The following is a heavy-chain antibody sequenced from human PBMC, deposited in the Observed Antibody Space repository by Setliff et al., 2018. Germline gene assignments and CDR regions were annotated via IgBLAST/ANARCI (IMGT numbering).Heavy chain of an antibody. CDR1: GYTFTPYG. CDR2: ISADNYKTNHLERFTADSGKT. CDR3: ARVTYCGGDCYSFDY. V-gene: IGHV1-18*01. D-gene: IGHD2-21*01. Sequence: GASVKVSCKASGYTFTPYGISWVRQAPGKGLEWMGWISADNYKTNHLERFTADSGKTKYVQKFQGRVTMTTDTSTSTAYVELRSLRSDDTAVYFCARVTYCGGDCYSFDYWGQGTLVTVSS. J-gene: IGHJ4*02.